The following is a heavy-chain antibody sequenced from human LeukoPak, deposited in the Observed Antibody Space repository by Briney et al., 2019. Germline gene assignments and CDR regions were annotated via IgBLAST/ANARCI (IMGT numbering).Heavy chain of an antibody. CDR3: ARASSYCGGDCYSANI. J-gene: IGHJ3*02. Sequence: ASVKVSCKASGYTFTGYYMHWVRQAPGQGLEWMGWINPNSGGTNYAQKFQGRVTMTRDTSISTAYMELSRLRSDDTAVYYCARASSYCGGDCYSANIWGQGTMVTVSS. CDR2: INPNSGGT. V-gene: IGHV1-2*02. D-gene: IGHD2-21*01. CDR1: GYTFTGYY.